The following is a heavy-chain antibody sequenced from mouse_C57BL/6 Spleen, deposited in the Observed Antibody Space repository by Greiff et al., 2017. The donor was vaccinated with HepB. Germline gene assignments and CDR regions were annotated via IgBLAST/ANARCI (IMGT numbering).Heavy chain of an antibody. CDR2: IHPNSGST. V-gene: IGHV1-64*01. D-gene: IGHD2-3*01. CDR3: ARDGYYVRYAMDY. CDR1: GYTFTSYW. J-gene: IGHJ4*01. Sequence: QVQLQQPGAELVKPGASVKLSCKASGYTFTSYWMHWVKQRPGQGLEWIGMIHPNSGSTNYNEKFKSKATLTVDKSSSTAYMQLSSLTSEDSAVYYCARDGYYVRYAMDYWGQGTSVTVSS.